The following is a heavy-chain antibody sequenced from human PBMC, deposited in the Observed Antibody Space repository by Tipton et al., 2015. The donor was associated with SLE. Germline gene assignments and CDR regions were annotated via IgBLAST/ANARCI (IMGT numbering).Heavy chain of an antibody. CDR1: GYTLTTYG. Sequence: QLVQSGAEVKEPGASVRVSYKAFGYTLTTYGMDWVRQAPGQGLEWMGRIDTDNGVTDYAEKFQGRVTFSRDTSLNTAYMELTGLRSDDTAIYYCARPDDNNCPTYWGQGTLITVSS. D-gene: IGHD4-11*01. CDR2: IDTDNGVT. CDR3: ARPDDNNCPTY. J-gene: IGHJ4*02. V-gene: IGHV1-2*06.